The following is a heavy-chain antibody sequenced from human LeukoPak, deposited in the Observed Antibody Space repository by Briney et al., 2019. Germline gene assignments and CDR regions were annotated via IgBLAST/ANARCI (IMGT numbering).Heavy chain of an antibody. Sequence: ASVKVSCKASGYTFTSYDINWVRQATGQGLEWMGWMNPNSGNTGYAQKFQGRVTMTRNTSISTAYMELSSLRSEDTAVYYCARAPHYYDSSGHPYLYYMDVWGKGTTVTISS. CDR3: ARAPHYYDSSGHPYLYYMDV. CDR1: GYTFTSYD. CDR2: MNPNSGNT. V-gene: IGHV1-8*01. D-gene: IGHD3-22*01. J-gene: IGHJ6*03.